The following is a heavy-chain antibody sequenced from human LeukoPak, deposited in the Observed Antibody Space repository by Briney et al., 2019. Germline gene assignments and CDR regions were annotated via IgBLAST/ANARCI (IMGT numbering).Heavy chain of an antibody. CDR3: ARDGGWYYFDY. CDR2: ISYDGSNK. Sequence: PGGSLRLSCAASGFTFSSYGMHWVRQAPGKGLEWVAVISYDGSNKYYADSVKGRFTISRDNSKNTLYLQMNSLRAEDTAVYYCARDGGWYYFDYWGQGTLVTVSS. J-gene: IGHJ4*02. CDR1: GFTFSSYG. V-gene: IGHV3-30*03. D-gene: IGHD6-19*01.